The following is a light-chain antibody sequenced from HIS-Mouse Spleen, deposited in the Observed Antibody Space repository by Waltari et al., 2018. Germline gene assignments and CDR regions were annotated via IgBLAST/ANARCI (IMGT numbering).Light chain of an antibody. CDR3: AAWDDSLSGPV. CDR1: SSNIGSNY. CDR2: WNN. V-gene: IGLV1-47*01. Sequence: QSVLTQPPSASGTPGQRVTISCSGSSSNIGSNYVYWYQQLPGTAPKLLIYWNNQWPSGVPDRFSGSKSGTSASLAISGLRSEDEADYYCAAWDDSLSGPVFGGGTKLTVL. J-gene: IGLJ3*02.